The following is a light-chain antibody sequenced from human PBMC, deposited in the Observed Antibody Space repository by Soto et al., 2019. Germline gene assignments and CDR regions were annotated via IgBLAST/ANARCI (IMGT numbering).Light chain of an antibody. V-gene: IGLV2-14*01. CDR2: DVG. J-gene: IGLJ2*01. CDR1: RSDVGGDNY. Sequence: QSALTQPASVSGAPGQSITISCTGTRSDVGGDNYVSWYQQHPGKAPKLMMYDVGNRPSGVSNRFYGSKSGNTASLTISGLQAEDEAEYYCSSYTSSSPLVFGGGTKLTVL. CDR3: SSYTSSSPLV.